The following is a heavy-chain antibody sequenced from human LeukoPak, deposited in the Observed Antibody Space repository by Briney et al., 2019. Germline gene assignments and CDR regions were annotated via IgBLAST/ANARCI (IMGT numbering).Heavy chain of an antibody. J-gene: IGHJ4*02. D-gene: IGHD3-10*01. Sequence: GGSLRLSCAASGFSFSTYTMNWVRQAPGKGLEWVSSISSVSSYIYYADSVKGRFTISRDSSKNTLYLQMKSLRAEDTAVYYCARGFPPAHWGQGTLVTVSS. V-gene: IGHV3-21*04. CDR1: GFSFSTYT. CDR2: ISSVSSYI. CDR3: ARGFPPAH.